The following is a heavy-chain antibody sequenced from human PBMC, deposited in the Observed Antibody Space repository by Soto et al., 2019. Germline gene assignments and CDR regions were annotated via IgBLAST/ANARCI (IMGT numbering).Heavy chain of an antibody. J-gene: IGHJ5*02. CDR3: GRDFNWAVDT. CDR2: INRDATTT. D-gene: IGHD3-16*01. CDR1: GLTLSGNG. Sequence: EVQVAESGGGLVQPGGSLRLSCTFFGLTLSGNGLHWLRQASGKGLEFVSQINRDATTTMYADSVRGRFTISRDNAKNTVYLQMNSLRSEDTAVYYCGRDFNWAVDTWGQGTLVIVSS. V-gene: IGHV3-74*03.